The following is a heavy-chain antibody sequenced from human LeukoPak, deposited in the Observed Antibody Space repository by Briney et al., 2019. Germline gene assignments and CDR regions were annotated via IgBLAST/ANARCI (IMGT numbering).Heavy chain of an antibody. Sequence: SETLSLTCTVSGGSISSGGYYWSWIRQHPGKGLEWIGYIYYSGSTNYNPSLKSRVTISVDTSKNQFSLKLSSVTAADTAVYYCARDRKDGYNGLSDWFDPWGQGTLVTVSS. V-gene: IGHV4-61*08. J-gene: IGHJ5*02. CDR1: GGSISSGGYY. D-gene: IGHD5-24*01. CDR3: ARDRKDGYNGLSDWFDP. CDR2: IYYSGST.